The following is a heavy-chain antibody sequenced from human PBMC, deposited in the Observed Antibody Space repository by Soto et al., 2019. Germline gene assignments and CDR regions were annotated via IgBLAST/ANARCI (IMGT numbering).Heavy chain of an antibody. CDR2: IYYNGDT. Sequence: PSETLSLTCTVSGGPISGDYWTWIRQPPGKGLEWIGSIYYNGDTKYNPSLKSRVTISVDTSKNQFSLKLSSVTAADTAVYYCARLFICSGDCYDAFDIWGQGTMVTVSS. J-gene: IGHJ3*02. D-gene: IGHD2-21*02. CDR3: ARLFICSGDCYDAFDI. V-gene: IGHV4-59*08. CDR1: GGPISGDY.